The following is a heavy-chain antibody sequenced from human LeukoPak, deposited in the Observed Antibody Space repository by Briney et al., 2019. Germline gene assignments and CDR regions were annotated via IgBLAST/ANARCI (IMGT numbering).Heavy chain of an antibody. CDR3: ARERLAAMVVVVILDY. Sequence: ASVKVSCTASGYTFTSSYMHWVRQAPGQGLEWMGWIHPNSGGTNYAQKIQGRVTMTRDTSISTAYMELSRLRSDDTAVYYCARERLAAMVVVVILDYWGQGTLVIVSA. J-gene: IGHJ4*02. V-gene: IGHV1-2*02. CDR2: IHPNSGGT. CDR1: GYTFTSSY. D-gene: IGHD3-22*01.